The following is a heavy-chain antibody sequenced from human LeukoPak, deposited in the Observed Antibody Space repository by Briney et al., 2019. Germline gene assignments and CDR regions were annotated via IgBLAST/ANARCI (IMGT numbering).Heavy chain of an antibody. CDR1: GFSFIGYY. D-gene: IGHD3-10*01. J-gene: IGHJ4*02. CDR2: INPDSGDT. V-gene: IGHV1-2*02. CDR3: ASPDSGSYYKLVA. Sequence: GASVKVSCKAPGFSFIGYYMHWVRQAPGQGLEWMGWINPDSGDTNYAQKFQGRVTMTRDASISTAYMELSRLRSDDTAVYYCASPDSGSYYKLVAWGQGTLVTVSS.